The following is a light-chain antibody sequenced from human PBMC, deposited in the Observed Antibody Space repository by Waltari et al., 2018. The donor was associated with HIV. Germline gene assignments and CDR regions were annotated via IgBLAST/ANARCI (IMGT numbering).Light chain of an antibody. CDR1: SSNIGINY. Sequence: QSVLTQPPSASGTPGQRVTISCSGSSSNIGINYVYWYQQLPGTAPKLMIYDVSKWPSGVTDRFSGSKSGNTASLTISGLQAEDEADYYCCSYAGTYTYVFGTGTKVTVL. CDR3: CSYAGTYTYV. J-gene: IGLJ1*01. CDR2: DVS. V-gene: IGLV1-47*02.